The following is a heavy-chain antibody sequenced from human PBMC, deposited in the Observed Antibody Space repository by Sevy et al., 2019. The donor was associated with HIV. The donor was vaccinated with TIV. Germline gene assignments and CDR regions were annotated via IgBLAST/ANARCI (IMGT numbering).Heavy chain of an antibody. D-gene: IGHD2-2*01. CDR3: ARRDIVVVPAAMEGGGYDAFDI. V-gene: IGHV4-38-2*01. Sequence: SETLSLTCAVSGYSISSGYYWGWIRQPPGKGLEWIGSIYHSGSTYYNPSLKSRVTISVDTSKNQFSLKLSSVTAADTALYYCARRDIVVVPAAMEGGGYDAFDIWGQGTMVTVSS. CDR1: GYSISSGYY. J-gene: IGHJ3*02. CDR2: IYHSGST.